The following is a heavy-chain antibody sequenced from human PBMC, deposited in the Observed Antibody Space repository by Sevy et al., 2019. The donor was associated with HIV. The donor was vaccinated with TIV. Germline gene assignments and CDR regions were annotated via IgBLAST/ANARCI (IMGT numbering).Heavy chain of an antibody. J-gene: IGHJ4*02. V-gene: IGHV3-23*01. Sequence: GGSLRLSCAASGFTFSSFAMSWVRHIPGKGLEWVSTINGRGGSAYYADSVKGRFTISRDNSNNTVFLQMNRLRDEDAAVYYYARPNPRIAPSSAAFLDYWGQGTLVTVSS. CDR3: ARPNPRIAPSSAAFLDY. CDR2: INGRGGSA. D-gene: IGHD1-26*01. CDR1: GFTFSSFA.